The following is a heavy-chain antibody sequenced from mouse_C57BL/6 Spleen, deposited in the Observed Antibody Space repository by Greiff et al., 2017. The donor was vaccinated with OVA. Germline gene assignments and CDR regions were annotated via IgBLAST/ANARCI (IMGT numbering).Heavy chain of an antibody. CDR3: ARRRTGHFDY. CDR1: GYTFTSYW. D-gene: IGHD4-1*01. V-gene: IGHV1-53*01. Sequence: QVQLQQSGAELVKPGASVKLSCKASGYTFTSYWMHWVKQRPGQGLEWIGNINPSNGGNNYNEKFKSKATLTVDNTSSTAYMQLSSLTSADSSVYECARRRTGHFDYWGQGTTLTVSS. J-gene: IGHJ2*01. CDR2: INPSNGGN.